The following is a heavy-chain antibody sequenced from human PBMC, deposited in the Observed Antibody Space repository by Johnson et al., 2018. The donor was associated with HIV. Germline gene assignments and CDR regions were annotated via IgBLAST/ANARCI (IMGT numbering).Heavy chain of an antibody. CDR2: ISGSGGST. Sequence: EVQLVESGGGLIQPGGSLRLFCAASGFIVSSNYMRWVRQAPGKGLEWVSAISGSGGSTYYADSVKGRFTISRDNSKNTLYLQMNSLRAEDTAVYYCAKDLLTLDAFDIWGQGTMVTVSS. CDR1: GFIVSSNY. CDR3: AKDLLTLDAFDI. V-gene: IGHV3-23*04. J-gene: IGHJ3*02.